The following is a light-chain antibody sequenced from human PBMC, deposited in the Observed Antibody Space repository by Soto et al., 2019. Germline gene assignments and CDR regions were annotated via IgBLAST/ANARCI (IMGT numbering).Light chain of an antibody. V-gene: IGLV2-8*01. CDR1: SSDVGRYNY. CDR3: SSFSFATGNNFDVL. J-gene: IGLJ2*01. CDR2: EVN. Sequence: QSALTQPPSASGSPGQSVTISCTGTSSDVGRYNYVSWYQQHPGKAPKLIIYEVNKRPPGVPDRFSGSKSGNTASLTVYGLQAEDEADYYCSSFSFATGNNFDVLLGGGTQLTVL.